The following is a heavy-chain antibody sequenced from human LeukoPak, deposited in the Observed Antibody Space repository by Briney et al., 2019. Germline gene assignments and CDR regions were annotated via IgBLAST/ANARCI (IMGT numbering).Heavy chain of an antibody. Sequence: WAPVKVSCKASGYTFTSYAMNWVRQAPGQGLEWMGWINTNTGNPTYAQGFTGRFVFSLDTSVSTAYLQISSLKAEDTAVYCARGFRSGYEGGHWGQGTLVTVSS. CDR2: INTNTGNP. V-gene: IGHV7-4-1*02. CDR1: GYTFTSYA. CDR3: ARGFRSGYEGGH. J-gene: IGHJ4*02. D-gene: IGHD5-12*01.